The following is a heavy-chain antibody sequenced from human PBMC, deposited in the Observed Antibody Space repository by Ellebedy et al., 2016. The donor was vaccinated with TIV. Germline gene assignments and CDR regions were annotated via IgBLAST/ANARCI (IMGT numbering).Heavy chain of an antibody. CDR2: IYHSGST. CDR1: GYSISSGYY. Sequence: MPSETLSLTCTVSGYSISSGYYWGWIRQPPGKGLQWIGSIYHSGSTYYNPSLKSRVTISVDTSKNQFSLKLSSVTAADTAVYYCARVGDSSGYYPLDYWGPGTLVTVSS. CDR3: ARVGDSSGYYPLDY. V-gene: IGHV4-38-2*02. J-gene: IGHJ4*02. D-gene: IGHD3-22*01.